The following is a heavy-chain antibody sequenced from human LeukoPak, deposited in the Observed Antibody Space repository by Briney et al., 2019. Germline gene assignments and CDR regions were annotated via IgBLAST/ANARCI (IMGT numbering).Heavy chain of an antibody. CDR2: IYSGGST. D-gene: IGHD4-17*01. V-gene: IGHV3-53*05. J-gene: IGHJ3*02. Sequence: GGSLRLSCVVSGFTVSDDFMIWVRQAPGKGLEWVSSIYSGGSTYYADSVKGRLTISRDKSKNTLYLQMNSLRAEDTAVYYCAKDQATTNYAFDIWGRGTMVTVSS. CDR3: AKDQATTNYAFDI. CDR1: GFTVSDDF.